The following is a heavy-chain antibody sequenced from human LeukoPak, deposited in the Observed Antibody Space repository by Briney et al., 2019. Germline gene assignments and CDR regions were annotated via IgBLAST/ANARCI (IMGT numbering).Heavy chain of an antibody. CDR2: IYYSGST. D-gene: IGHD3-10*01. Sequence: SETLSLTCAVYGGSFSGYYWTWIRQPPGKGLEWIGYIYYSGSTNYKPSLKSRVTISVDTSKNQFSLKLSSVTAADTAVHYCARGGYYGSGNDFRFDPWGQGTLVTVSS. CDR3: ARGGYYGSGNDFRFDP. V-gene: IGHV4-59*01. CDR1: GGSFSGYY. J-gene: IGHJ5*02.